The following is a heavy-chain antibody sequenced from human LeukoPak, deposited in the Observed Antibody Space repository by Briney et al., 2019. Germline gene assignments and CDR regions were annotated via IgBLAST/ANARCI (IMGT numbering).Heavy chain of an antibody. J-gene: IGHJ1*01. D-gene: IGHD6-13*01. CDR3: ASYSSTWYAEYFQH. CDR2: INPNNGGT. V-gene: IGHV1-2*02. Sequence: ASVKVSCKASGYTLTGYYMHWVRQAPGQGLEWMGWINPNNGGTNYAQKFQGRVTMTRDTSISTAYMELSRLRSDDTAVYYCASYSSTWYAEYFQHWGQGTLVTVSS. CDR1: GYTLTGYY.